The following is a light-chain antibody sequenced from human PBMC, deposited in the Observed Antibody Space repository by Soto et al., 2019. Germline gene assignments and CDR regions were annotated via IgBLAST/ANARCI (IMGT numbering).Light chain of an antibody. J-gene: IGKJ1*01. Sequence: DIQMTQSPSSLSASVGDRVTITCRASQAIRNDLAWYQQKPGRAPKRLIYGSSSLQSWVPSRFSGRGSGTEFTLTIRSLQPEDFATYYCLQHNVFPRTFDQGTKVEIK. CDR3: LQHNVFPRT. CDR2: GSS. V-gene: IGKV1-17*01. CDR1: QAIRND.